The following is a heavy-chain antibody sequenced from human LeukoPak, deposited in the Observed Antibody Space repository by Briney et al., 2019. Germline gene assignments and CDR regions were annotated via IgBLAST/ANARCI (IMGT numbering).Heavy chain of an antibody. D-gene: IGHD6-13*01. CDR3: ARHCDLYSSSWFDY. V-gene: IGHV4-39*01. J-gene: IGHJ4*02. CDR1: GDSISNSRLY. CDR2: IYHSGST. Sequence: SETLSLTCSVSGDSISNSRLYWGWIRQPPGKGPEWIGSIYHSGSTHYNPSLKSRVTISVDTSKNHFSLKLSSVTAADTAVYYCARHCDLYSSSWFDYWGQGTLVTVSS.